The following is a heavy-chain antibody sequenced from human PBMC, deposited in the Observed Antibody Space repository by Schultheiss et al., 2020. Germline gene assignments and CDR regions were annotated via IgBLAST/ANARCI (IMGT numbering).Heavy chain of an antibody. J-gene: IGHJ4*02. D-gene: IGHD6-13*01. V-gene: IGHV3-30*03. Sequence: GGSLRLSCAASGFTFSTYSMTWVRQAPGKGLEWAAVISADGRDKYYADSVRGRFTISRDNSKNTLYLQMNSLRAEDTAVYYCARIRGIAAAGSFDYWGQGTLVTVSS. CDR1: GFTFSTYS. CDR3: ARIRGIAAAGSFDY. CDR2: ISADGRDK.